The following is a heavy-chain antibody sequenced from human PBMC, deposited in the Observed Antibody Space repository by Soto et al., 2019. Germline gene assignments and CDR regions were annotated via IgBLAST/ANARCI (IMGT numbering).Heavy chain of an antibody. CDR3: ARDDYGGNSGYGMDV. D-gene: IGHD4-17*01. V-gene: IGHV4-59*01. J-gene: IGHJ6*02. Sequence: SETLSLTCTVSAASFSKYYWSWIRQPPGKGLEWIGYIYFNGNTNYNPSLKRRVTISIDTSKKQISLNLTSVTDADTAVYYCARDDYGGNSGYGMDVWGQGTTVTVSS. CDR2: IYFNGNT. CDR1: AASFSKYY.